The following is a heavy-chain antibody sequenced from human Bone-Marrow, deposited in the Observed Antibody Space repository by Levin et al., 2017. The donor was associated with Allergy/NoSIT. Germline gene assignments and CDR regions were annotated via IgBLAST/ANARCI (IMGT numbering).Heavy chain of an antibody. CDR1: GGTFSSYA. Sequence: ASVKVSCKASGGTFSSYAISWVRQAPGQGLEWMGGIIPIFGTANYAQKFQGRVTITADESTSTAYMELSSLRSEDTAVYYCARKVSGVTTSFDYWGQGTLVTVSS. D-gene: IGHD4-17*01. V-gene: IGHV1-69*13. CDR2: IIPIFGTA. J-gene: IGHJ4*02. CDR3: ARKVSGVTTSFDY.